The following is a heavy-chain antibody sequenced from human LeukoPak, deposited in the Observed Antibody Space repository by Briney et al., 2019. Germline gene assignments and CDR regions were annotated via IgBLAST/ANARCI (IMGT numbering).Heavy chain of an antibody. J-gene: IGHJ4*02. CDR2: IYSGGST. V-gene: IGHV3-66*01. CDR3: ARDPPPGAAADSFDY. CDR1: GFTVSSNY. Sequence: PGGSLRLSCAASGFTVSSNYMSWVRQAPGKGLEWVSVIYSGGSTYYADSVKGRFTISRDNSKNTLYLQMNSLRAEDTAVYYCARDPPPGAAADSFDYWGQGTLVTVSS. D-gene: IGHD6-13*01.